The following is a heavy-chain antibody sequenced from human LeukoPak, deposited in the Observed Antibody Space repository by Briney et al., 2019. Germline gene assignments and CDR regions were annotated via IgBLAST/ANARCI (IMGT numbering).Heavy chain of an antibody. CDR1: GFTFNTYW. D-gene: IGHD3-22*01. Sequence: GGSLRLSCAASGFTFNTYWMSWVRQAPGKGLEWVANIKQDGSDKYYVDSVKGRFTISRDNAKNSLYLQMDSLRAEDTAVYYCAKLSGYDSSGYYDYWGQGTLVTVSS. J-gene: IGHJ4*02. CDR2: IKQDGSDK. CDR3: AKLSGYDSSGYYDY. V-gene: IGHV3-7*01.